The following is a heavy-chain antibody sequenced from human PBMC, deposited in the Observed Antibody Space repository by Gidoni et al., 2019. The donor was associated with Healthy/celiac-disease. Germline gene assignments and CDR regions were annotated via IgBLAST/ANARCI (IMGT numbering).Heavy chain of an antibody. J-gene: IGHJ2*01. CDR3: AKRSGGSYSDWYFDL. Sequence: EVQLVESGGGLVKPGGSLRLSCAASGFTFSSYSMNWVRQAPGKGLEWVSSISSSSSYIYYADSVKGRFTISRDNAKNSLYLQMNSLRAEDTAVYYCAKRSGGSYSDWYFDLWGRGTLVTVSS. V-gene: IGHV3-21*01. D-gene: IGHD1-26*01. CDR1: GFTFSSYS. CDR2: ISSSSSYI.